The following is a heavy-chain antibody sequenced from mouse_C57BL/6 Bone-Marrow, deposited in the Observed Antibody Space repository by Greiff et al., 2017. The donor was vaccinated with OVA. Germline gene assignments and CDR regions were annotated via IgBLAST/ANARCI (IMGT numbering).Heavy chain of an antibody. Sequence: QVQLKESGAELARPGASVKLSCKASGYTFTSYGISWVKQRTGQGLEWIGEIYPRSGNTYYNEKFKGKATLTADKSSSTAYMELRSLTSEDSAVYFCARSGDYDAGRPWFAYWGQGTLVTVSA. CDR2: IYPRSGNT. V-gene: IGHV1-81*01. CDR1: GYTFTSYG. CDR3: ARSGDYDAGRPWFAY. J-gene: IGHJ3*01. D-gene: IGHD2-4*01.